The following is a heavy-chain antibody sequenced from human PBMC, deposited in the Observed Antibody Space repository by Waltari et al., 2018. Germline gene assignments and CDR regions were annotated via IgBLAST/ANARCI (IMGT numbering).Heavy chain of an antibody. J-gene: IGHJ4*02. Sequence: EVQLLESGGGLVQPGGSLRLSCAASGFTFSSYAMSWVRQAPGKGLEWVSVIYSGGSTYYADSVKGRFTISRDNSKNTLYLQMNSLRAEDTAVYYCAKGSGVDYWGQGTLVTVSS. CDR2: IYSGGST. D-gene: IGHD3-10*01. CDR3: AKGSGVDY. V-gene: IGHV3-23*03. CDR1: GFTFSSYA.